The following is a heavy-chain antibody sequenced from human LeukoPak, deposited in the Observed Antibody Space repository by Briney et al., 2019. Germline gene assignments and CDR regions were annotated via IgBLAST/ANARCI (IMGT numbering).Heavy chain of an antibody. CDR2: LSDSGGGT. CDR3: ATDRPYITSWYGCSTP. CDR1: GFTFSTYE. V-gene: IGHV3-23*01. D-gene: IGHD3-10*01. Sequence: LSGGSLRLSCAVSGFTFSTYEMNWVRQAPGKGLEWVSTLSDSGGGTYYADSVKGRFTISRDNSRNTLYLQMHSLRVEDTAVYYCATDRPYITSWYGCSTPWGQGTLVTVSS. J-gene: IGHJ5*02.